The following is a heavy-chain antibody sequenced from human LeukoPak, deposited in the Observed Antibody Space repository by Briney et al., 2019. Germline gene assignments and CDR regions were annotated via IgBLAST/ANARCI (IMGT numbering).Heavy chain of an antibody. Sequence: PGGSLRLSCAASGFTFSSYGMHWVRQAPAKGLEWVAIISYDGSNKYYADSVKGRFTISRDNSKNTLYLQMNSLRAEDTAVYYCARERVATINYWGQGTLVTVSS. CDR1: GFTFSSYG. CDR3: ARERVATINY. D-gene: IGHD5-12*01. CDR2: ISYDGSNK. V-gene: IGHV3-30*03. J-gene: IGHJ4*02.